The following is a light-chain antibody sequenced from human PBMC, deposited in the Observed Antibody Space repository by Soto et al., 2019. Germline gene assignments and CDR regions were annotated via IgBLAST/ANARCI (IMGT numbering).Light chain of an antibody. CDR2: DVN. CDR1: RSDIGDSNF. CDR3: ASFISGTILV. Sequence: QSALTQPASVSGSPGQAVTISCTGPRSDIGDSNFISWYQHSPGKAPRLLISDVNNRPSGVSKRFSRSKAGNTASLTISGLLDDDEADYFCASFISGTILVFGSGTKVTVL. J-gene: IGLJ1*01. V-gene: IGLV2-14*03.